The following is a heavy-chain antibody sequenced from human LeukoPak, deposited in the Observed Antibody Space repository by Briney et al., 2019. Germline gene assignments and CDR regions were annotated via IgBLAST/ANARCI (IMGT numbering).Heavy chain of an antibody. D-gene: IGHD6-19*01. V-gene: IGHV1-18*01. Sequence: ASVKVSCKASGYTFTRYGMTWVRQAPGQGLEWMGWISGYNGNTNYAQKFQGRVTMTKDTSASRVYMELRSLRPDDTAVYYCARDFEAVTDEEGYDAFDIWGQGTMVTVSS. J-gene: IGHJ3*02. CDR2: ISGYNGNT. CDR3: ARDFEAVTDEEGYDAFDI. CDR1: GYTFTRYG.